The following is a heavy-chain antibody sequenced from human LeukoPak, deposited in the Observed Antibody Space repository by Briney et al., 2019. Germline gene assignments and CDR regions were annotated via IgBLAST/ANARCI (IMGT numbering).Heavy chain of an antibody. J-gene: IGHJ4*02. V-gene: IGHV3-23*01. CDR2: ISGRGGRT. Sequence: PGGSLRLSCAASGFTFSSYGMTWVRQAPGKGLKWVSAISGRGGRTYYADSVKGRFTISRDISKNTLYLQMNSLRAEDTVIYCCARAEDDSGTYSVGYFDFWGQGTPVTVSS. D-gene: IGHD3-10*01. CDR1: GFTFSSYG. CDR3: ARAEDDSGTYSVGYFDF.